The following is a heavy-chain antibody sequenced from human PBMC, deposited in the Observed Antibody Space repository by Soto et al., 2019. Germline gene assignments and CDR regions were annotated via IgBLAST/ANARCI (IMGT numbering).Heavy chain of an antibody. CDR1: GYTFTSYA. CDR3: ARGGEYCSSTSCYFRVNWFDP. J-gene: IGHJ5*02. Sequence: ASVKVSCKASGYTFTSYAMHWVRQAPGQRLEWMGWINAGNGNTKYSQKFQGRVTITRDTSASTAYMELSSLRSEDTAVYYCARGGEYCSSTSCYFRVNWFDPWGQGTLVTVSS. D-gene: IGHD2-2*01. V-gene: IGHV1-3*01. CDR2: INAGNGNT.